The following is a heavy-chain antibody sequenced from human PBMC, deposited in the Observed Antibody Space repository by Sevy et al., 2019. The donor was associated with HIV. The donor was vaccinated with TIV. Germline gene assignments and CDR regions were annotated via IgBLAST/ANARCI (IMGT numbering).Heavy chain of an antibody. J-gene: IGHJ4*02. Sequence: SETLSLTCTVSGGSVSTGSFYWGWIRQPPGKGLEWIGSISSSGSTYYNPSLKSRVTTSVDTSRNQFSLKLSSVTAADTAVYYCGNVLTVAGLFFDYWGQGTLVTVSS. CDR3: GNVLTVAGLFFDY. CDR1: GGSVSTGSFY. CDR2: ISSSGST. D-gene: IGHD6-19*01. V-gene: IGHV4-39*01.